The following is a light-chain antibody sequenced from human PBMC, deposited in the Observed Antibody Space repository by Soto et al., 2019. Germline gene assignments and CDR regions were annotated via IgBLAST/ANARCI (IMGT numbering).Light chain of an antibody. J-gene: IGLJ1*01. Sequence: ALTQPPSASGSPGQSVAISCTGTTSDIGCYNYVSWYQQHPGKAPKLMIYEVNKRPSGVPDRFSGSKSGNTASLTVSGLQAEDEADYYCSSHGGNSPYVFGTGTKVTVL. CDR1: TSDIGCYNY. CDR2: EVN. V-gene: IGLV2-8*01. CDR3: SSHGGNSPYV.